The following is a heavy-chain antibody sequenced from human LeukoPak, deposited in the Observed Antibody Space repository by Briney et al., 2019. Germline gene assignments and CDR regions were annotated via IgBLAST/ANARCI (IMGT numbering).Heavy chain of an antibody. V-gene: IGHV4-34*01. CDR3: ARRGGLDSGYDLAHRTYYFDY. D-gene: IGHD5-12*01. CDR2: INHSGST. Sequence: PSETLSLTCAVYGGSFSGYYWSWIRQPPGKGLEWIGEINHSGSTNYNPSLKSRVTISVDTSKNQFSLKLSSVTAADTAVYYCARRGGLDSGYDLAHRTYYFDYWGQGTLVTVSS. CDR1: GGSFSGYY. J-gene: IGHJ4*02.